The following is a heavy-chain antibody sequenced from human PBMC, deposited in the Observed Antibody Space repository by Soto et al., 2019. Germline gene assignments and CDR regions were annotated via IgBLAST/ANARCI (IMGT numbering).Heavy chain of an antibody. J-gene: IGHJ5*02. CDR1: GYTFTSYG. CDR2: ISAYNGNT. D-gene: IGHD2-15*01. V-gene: IGHV1-18*04. Sequence: ASVKVSCKASGYTFTSYGISWVRQAPGQGLEWMGWISAYNGNTNYAQKLQGRVTMTTDTSTSTAYMELRSLRSDDTAVYYCARDAGYCSGGSCGWFAPWGQGTLVTVSS. CDR3: ARDAGYCSGGSCGWFAP.